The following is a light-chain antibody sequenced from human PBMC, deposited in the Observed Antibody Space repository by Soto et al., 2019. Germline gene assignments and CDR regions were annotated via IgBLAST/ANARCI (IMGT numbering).Light chain of an antibody. CDR2: DVN. J-gene: IGLJ2*01. CDR3: SGYTSRATLV. V-gene: IGLV2-14*03. CDR1: STDVGRSNY. Sequence: QSVLTQPAFVSGSPGQSITISGTGTSTDVGRSNYVSWYQHHPNNTPKLIIYDVNNRPSGVPDRFSGFKSGNTASLTISGLQAEDEADYYCSGYTSRATLVFGGGTKLTVL.